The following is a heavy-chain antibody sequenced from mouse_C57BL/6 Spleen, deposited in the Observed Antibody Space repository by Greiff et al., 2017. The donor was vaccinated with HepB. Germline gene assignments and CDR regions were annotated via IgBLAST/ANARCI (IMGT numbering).Heavy chain of an antibody. CDR3: ARREVVAGDYFDY. Sequence: VQLKESGAELVRPGTSVKMSCKASGYTFTNYWIGWAKQRPGHGLEWIGDIYPGGGYTNYNEKFKGKATLTADKSSSTAYMQFSSLTSEDSAIYYCARREVVAGDYFDYWGQGTTLTVSS. CDR1: GYTFTNYW. CDR2: IYPGGGYT. J-gene: IGHJ2*01. D-gene: IGHD1-1*01. V-gene: IGHV1-63*01.